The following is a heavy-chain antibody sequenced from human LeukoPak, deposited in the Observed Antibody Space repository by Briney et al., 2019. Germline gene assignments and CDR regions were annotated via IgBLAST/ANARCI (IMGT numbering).Heavy chain of an antibody. CDR1: GITFSSYG. V-gene: IGHV3-23*01. CDR3: AKNGDRGAYCTGGTCYPYFYYYMDV. D-gene: IGHD2-8*02. Sequence: QPGGSLRLSCAASGITFSSYGMSWVRQAPGKGLEWVSIISRTGGATYYAASVKGRFTLSRDKSKITLYLQMNSLRAAGTARFYCAKNGDRGAYCTGGTCYPYFYYYMDVWGKGTTVTI. CDR2: ISRTGGAT. J-gene: IGHJ6*03.